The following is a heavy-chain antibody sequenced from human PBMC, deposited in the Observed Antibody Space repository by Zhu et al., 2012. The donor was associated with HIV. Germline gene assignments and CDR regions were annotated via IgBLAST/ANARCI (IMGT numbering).Heavy chain of an antibody. D-gene: IGHD3-10*01. CDR1: GGSFSGYY. V-gene: IGHV4-34*02. J-gene: IGHJ4*02. CDR3: AEFGDGVDY. CDR2: TDHSGRT. Sequence: QVQLQQWGAGLVRPSETLSLTCGVYGGSFSGYYWSWIRQPPGKRLEWIGETDHSGRTNYNPSLKSRITISMDTSKNQFSLKLRSVTAADSAVYFCAEFGDGVDYWGQGARVTVS.